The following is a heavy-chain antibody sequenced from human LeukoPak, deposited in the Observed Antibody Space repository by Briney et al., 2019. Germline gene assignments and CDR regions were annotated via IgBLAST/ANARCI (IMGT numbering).Heavy chain of an antibody. CDR3: AKDNPIAVAGTVDY. Sequence: PGGSLRLSCAASGFTFSSYGMHWVRQAPGKGLEWVAFIRYDGSNKYYADSVKGRFTISRDNSKNTLYLQMNSLRAEDTAVYYCAKDNPIAVAGTVDYWGRGTLVTVSS. CDR1: GFTFSSYG. CDR2: IRYDGSNK. V-gene: IGHV3-30*02. D-gene: IGHD6-19*01. J-gene: IGHJ4*02.